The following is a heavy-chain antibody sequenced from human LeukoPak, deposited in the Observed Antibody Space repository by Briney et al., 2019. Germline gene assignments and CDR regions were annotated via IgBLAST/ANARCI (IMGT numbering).Heavy chain of an antibody. J-gene: IGHJ4*02. CDR1: GFTFSSYA. V-gene: IGHV4-31*02. CDR2: IYYSGST. CDR3: ARNYYYDSSGSIYFDY. D-gene: IGHD3-22*01. Sequence: LRLSCAASGFTFSSYAMSWVRQHPGKGLEWIGYIYYSGSTYYNPSLKSRVTISVDTSKNQFSLKLSSVTAADTAVYYCARNYYYDSSGSIYFDYWGQGTLVTVSS.